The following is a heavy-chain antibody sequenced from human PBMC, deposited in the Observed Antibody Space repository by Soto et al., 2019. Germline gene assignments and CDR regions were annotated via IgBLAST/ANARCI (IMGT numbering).Heavy chain of an antibody. D-gene: IGHD2-15*01. J-gene: IGHJ6*02. CDR2: IYTSGST. CDR3: ARAFRYCSGGSCRPGGMDV. CDR1: GGSISSYY. V-gene: IGHV4-4*07. Sequence: SETLSLTCTVSGGSISSYYWSWIRHPAGKGLEWIGRIYTSGSTNYNPSLKSRVTMSVDTSKNRFSLKLSSVTAADTAVYYCARAFRYCSGGSCRPGGMDVWGQGTTVTVSS.